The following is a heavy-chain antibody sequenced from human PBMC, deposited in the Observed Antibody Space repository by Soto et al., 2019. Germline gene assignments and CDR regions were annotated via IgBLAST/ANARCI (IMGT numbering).Heavy chain of an antibody. Sequence: GGSLRLSCAASGFTISNAWMSWVRQAPGKGLEWVGRIKSKTYGGTTDYAAPVKGRLTISRDDSKNTLYLQMNSLKTEDTAVYYCTTEGPDILVVPAARGPIDDWGQGTLVTVSS. CDR3: TTEGPDILVVPAARGPIDD. CDR1: GFTISNAW. CDR2: IKSKTYGGTT. J-gene: IGHJ4*02. D-gene: IGHD2-2*01. V-gene: IGHV3-15*01.